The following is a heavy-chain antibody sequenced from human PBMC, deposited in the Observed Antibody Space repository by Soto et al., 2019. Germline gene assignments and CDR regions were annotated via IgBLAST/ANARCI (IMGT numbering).Heavy chain of an antibody. D-gene: IGHD6-6*01. CDR1: GFTFSSYA. J-gene: IGHJ6*02. CDR2: ISYDGSNK. CDR3: ARDGMASGIAARPAYYYYGMDV. V-gene: IGHV3-30-3*01. Sequence: ESGGGVVQPGRSLRLSCAASGFTFSSYAMHWVRQAPGKGLEWVAVISYDGSNKYYADSVKGRFTISRDNSKNTLYLQMNSLRAEDTAVYYCARDGMASGIAARPAYYYYGMDVWGQGTTVTVSS.